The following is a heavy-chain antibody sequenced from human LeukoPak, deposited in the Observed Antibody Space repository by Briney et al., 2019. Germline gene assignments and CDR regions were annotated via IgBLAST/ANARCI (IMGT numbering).Heavy chain of an antibody. Sequence: GGSLRLSCAASGFTFSSHGMHWVRQAPGKGLEWVAVIWYDGSYKYYADSVKGRFTISRDNSKNTLYLQMNSLRAEDTAVYYCPRDVGAAAATGYYFDYWGQGTLVTGSS. D-gene: IGHD6-13*01. CDR3: PRDVGAAAATGYYFDY. J-gene: IGHJ4*02. V-gene: IGHV3-33*01. CDR1: GFTFSSHG. CDR2: IWYDGSYK.